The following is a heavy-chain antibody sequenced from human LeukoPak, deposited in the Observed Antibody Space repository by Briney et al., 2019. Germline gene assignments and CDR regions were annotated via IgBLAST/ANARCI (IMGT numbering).Heavy chain of an antibody. CDR3: ARGVEPLAANTLAY. Sequence: GGSLRLSCAASGFTVITNDMTWVRQAPGKGLEWVSVLYSDGNTKYADSVQGRFTISRDNSKNALYPEMNSLSPDDTAVYYCARGVEPLAANTLAYWGQGTLVTVSS. D-gene: IGHD1-14*01. CDR1: GFTVITND. CDR2: LYSDGNT. V-gene: IGHV3-53*01. J-gene: IGHJ4*02.